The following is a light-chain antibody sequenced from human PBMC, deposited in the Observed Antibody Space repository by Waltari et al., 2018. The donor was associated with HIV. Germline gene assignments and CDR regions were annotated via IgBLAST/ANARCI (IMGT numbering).Light chain of an antibody. CDR2: SAS. CDR3: QQYNSYPHT. J-gene: IGKJ2*01. Sequence: DIQMTQSPSSLSASVGDRVTITCRASQGLNNYLAWFQQRPGKAPESLSYSASGLQSWVPSRFSGSRSGTDFTLTISRLQPEDFATYYCQQYNSYPHTVGQGTKLEIK. CDR1: QGLNNY. V-gene: IGKV1-16*01.